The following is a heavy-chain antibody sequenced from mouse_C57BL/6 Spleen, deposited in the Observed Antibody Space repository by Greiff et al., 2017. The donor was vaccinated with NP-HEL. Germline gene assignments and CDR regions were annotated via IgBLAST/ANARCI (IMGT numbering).Heavy chain of an antibody. CDR2: ISDGGSYT. Sequence: EVQLVESGGGLVKPGGSLKLSCVASGFTFSSYAMSWVRQTPEKRLEWVATISDGGSYTYYPDNVKGRFTISRDNAKNNLYLQMSHLKSEDTAMYYCARDMGYFDVWGTGTTVTVSS. D-gene: IGHD1-1*02. V-gene: IGHV5-4*01. CDR1: GFTFSSYA. CDR3: ARDMGYFDV. J-gene: IGHJ1*03.